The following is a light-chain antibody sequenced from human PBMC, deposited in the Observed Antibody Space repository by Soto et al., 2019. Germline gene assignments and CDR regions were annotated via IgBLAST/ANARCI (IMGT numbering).Light chain of an antibody. J-gene: IGKJ5*01. CDR2: DTS. CDR3: QQRSTWPH. V-gene: IGKV3-11*01. Sequence: EIVFTQSPATLSLSQGERATLSCRASQSVSNYLAWYQQKPGQAPRLLIYDTSNRATGVPARFSGSGSGTDFTLTISSIEPEDFTVYYCQQRSTWPHFGQGTRLEIK. CDR1: QSVSNY.